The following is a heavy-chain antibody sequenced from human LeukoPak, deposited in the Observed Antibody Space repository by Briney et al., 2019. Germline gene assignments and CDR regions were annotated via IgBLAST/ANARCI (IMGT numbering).Heavy chain of an antibody. CDR1: GFTFSSYA. J-gene: IGHJ4*02. Sequence: GRYLRLSCAASGFTFSSYAMHWVRQAPGKGLEWVAVISYDGSNKYYADSVKGRFTISRDNSKNTLYLQMNSLRAEDTAVYYCARGSSVFGDYVHYFDCWGQGTLVTISS. D-gene: IGHD4-17*01. V-gene: IGHV3-30-3*01. CDR2: ISYDGSNK. CDR3: ARGSSVFGDYVHYFDC.